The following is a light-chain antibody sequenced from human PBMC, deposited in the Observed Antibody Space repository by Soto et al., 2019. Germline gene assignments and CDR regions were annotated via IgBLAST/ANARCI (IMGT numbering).Light chain of an antibody. J-gene: IGKJ5*01. CDR1: RSVSSN. CDR2: GAS. V-gene: IGKV3-20*01. Sequence: DIVMTQSPATLSVAPGERVTFSCRASRSVSSNLAWYQQKPGQAPRLLIYGASSRATGIPDRFSGSGSGTDFTLTISRLEPEDFAVYYCQQYGSSPPITFGQGTRLEIK. CDR3: QQYGSSPPIT.